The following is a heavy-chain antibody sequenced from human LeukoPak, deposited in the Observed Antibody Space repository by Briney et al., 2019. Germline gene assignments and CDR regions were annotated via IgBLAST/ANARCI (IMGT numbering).Heavy chain of an antibody. CDR3: AREWDLSVSIHGYNGNELDY. Sequence: ASVEVSCKASGYTCTGYYMHWVRQAPGQGLEWMGRINPNSGGTNYAQKFQGRVTMTRDTSIGTAYMEMSRLRSDDTAVYYCAREWDLSVSIHGYNGNELDYWGQGTLVTVSS. CDR1: GYTCTGYY. J-gene: IGHJ4*02. V-gene: IGHV1-2*06. D-gene: IGHD5-24*01. CDR2: INPNSGGT.